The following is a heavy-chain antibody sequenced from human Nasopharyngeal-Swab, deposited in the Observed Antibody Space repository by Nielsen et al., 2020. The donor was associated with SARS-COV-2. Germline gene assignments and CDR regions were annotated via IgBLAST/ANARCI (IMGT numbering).Heavy chain of an antibody. J-gene: IGHJ4*02. D-gene: IGHD5-18*01. CDR2: IYPGDSDT. CDR3: ARPVDTAMVTLGY. Sequence: VCQMAGKGLEWMGIIYPGDSDTRYSPSFQGQVTISADKSISTAYLQWSSLKASDTAMYYCARPVDTAMVTLGYWGQGTLVTVSS. V-gene: IGHV5-51*01.